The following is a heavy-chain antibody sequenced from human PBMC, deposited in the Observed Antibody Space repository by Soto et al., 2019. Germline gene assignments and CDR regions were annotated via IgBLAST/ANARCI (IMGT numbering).Heavy chain of an antibody. D-gene: IGHD3-22*01. CDR1: GFIFDDYA. J-gene: IGHJ5*02. CDR2: ISWNRGSK. CDR3: AKDKGYYFDSSGQFGH. Sequence: EVQLVESGGGSVQPGRSLRLSCVASGFIFDDYAMHWVRQAPGKGLEWVSGISWNRGSKAYADSVKSRFTISRDNAKNSLYLQMNSLRPEDTALYYCAKDKGYYFDSSGQFGHWGQGTLVIVSS. V-gene: IGHV3-9*01.